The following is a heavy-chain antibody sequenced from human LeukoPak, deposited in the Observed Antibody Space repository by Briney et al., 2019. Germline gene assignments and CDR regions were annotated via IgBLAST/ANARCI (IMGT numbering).Heavy chain of an antibody. Sequence: GASVKVSCKASAYSFTSYGMSRVRQAPGQGLEWMGWISSYNGNTKYAQKFQGRVTMTTDTSTSTAYMELRSLTSDDTAVYYCARGTISGADYYYMDVWGKGTTVTVSS. J-gene: IGHJ6*03. CDR3: ARGTISGADYYYMDV. CDR2: ISSYNGNT. CDR1: AYSFTSYG. D-gene: IGHD1-1*01. V-gene: IGHV1-18*01.